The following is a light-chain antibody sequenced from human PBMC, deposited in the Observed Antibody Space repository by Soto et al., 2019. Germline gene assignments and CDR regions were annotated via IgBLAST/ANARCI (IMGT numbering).Light chain of an antibody. V-gene: IGKV1-5*03. Sequence: DIQMTQSPSTLSASVGDRVTITCRASQRINNYLAWYQQKPGKAPKLLIYKASSLESGVPSRFSGSGSGTEFTLTISSLQPDDFATYYCQQYNSYSWTFGQGTKVDIK. J-gene: IGKJ1*01. CDR2: KAS. CDR3: QQYNSYSWT. CDR1: QRINNY.